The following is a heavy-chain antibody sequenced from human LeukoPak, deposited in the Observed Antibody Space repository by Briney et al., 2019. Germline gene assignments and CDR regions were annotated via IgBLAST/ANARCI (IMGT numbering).Heavy chain of an antibody. CDR2: INHSGGT. Sequence: PSETLSLTCAVYGGSFSGYYWSWIRQPPGKGLEWIGEINHSGGTKYNPSLKSRVTISVDTSKNQFSLKLSSVTAADTAVYYCARVLAAAGNNWFDPWGQGTLVTVSS. CDR1: GGSFSGYY. D-gene: IGHD6-13*01. V-gene: IGHV4-34*01. CDR3: ARVLAAAGNNWFDP. J-gene: IGHJ5*02.